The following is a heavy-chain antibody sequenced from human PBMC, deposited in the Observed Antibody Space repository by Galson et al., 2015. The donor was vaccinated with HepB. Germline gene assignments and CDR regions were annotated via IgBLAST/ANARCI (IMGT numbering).Heavy chain of an antibody. CDR3: ARDSSGWYDPVY. V-gene: IGHV3-7*01. CDR2: IKQDGSEE. D-gene: IGHD6-19*01. CDR1: GFTFSSYW. J-gene: IGHJ4*02. Sequence: SLRLSCAASGFTFSSYWMSWVRQAPGKGLEWVANIKQDGSEEYYVDSVKGRFTISRDNAKNSLYLQMNSLRAEDTAVYYCARDSSGWYDPVYWGQGTLVTVSS.